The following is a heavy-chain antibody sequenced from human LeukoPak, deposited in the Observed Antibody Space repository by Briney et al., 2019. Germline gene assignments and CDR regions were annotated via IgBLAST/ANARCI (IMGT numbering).Heavy chain of an antibody. V-gene: IGHV1-2*02. CDR1: GYTFTSYY. Sequence: RASVKVSCKASGYTFTSYYMHWVRQAPGQGLEWMGIINPSGGGTNYAQKFQGRVTMTRDTSISAAYMELSTLRSDDTAVYYCARDLLEGIDPWGQGTLVTVSS. J-gene: IGHJ5*02. CDR3: ARDLLEGIDP. D-gene: IGHD3-3*01. CDR2: INPSGGGT.